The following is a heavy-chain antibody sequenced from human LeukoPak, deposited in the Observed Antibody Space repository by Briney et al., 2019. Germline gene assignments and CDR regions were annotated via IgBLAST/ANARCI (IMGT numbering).Heavy chain of an antibody. D-gene: IGHD4-17*01. V-gene: IGHV4-59*11. Sequence: SETLSLTCAVSDDSFSSHYWTWIWQPPGKGLEWIGYISYIGSTNYNPSLKSRVTISIDTSKNQFSLKLSSVTAADTAVYYCARDLVTVTKGFDIWGQGTMVSVSS. CDR3: ARDLVTVTKGFDI. J-gene: IGHJ3*02. CDR2: ISYIGST. CDR1: DDSFSSHY.